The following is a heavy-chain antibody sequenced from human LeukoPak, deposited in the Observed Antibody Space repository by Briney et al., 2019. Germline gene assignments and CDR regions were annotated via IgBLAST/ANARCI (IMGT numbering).Heavy chain of an antibody. CDR2: ISFDANNE. J-gene: IGHJ4*02. D-gene: IGHD6-13*01. CDR3: ARGTYSSSWFLDY. V-gene: IGHV3-30*04. CDR1: GFTFSSYA. Sequence: PGGSLRLSCAASGFTFSSYAMHWVRQAPGKGLEWVAVISFDANNEYYADSVKGRFTISRDNSKNTLYLQMSSLRAEDTAVYYCARGTYSSSWFLDYWGQGTLVTVSS.